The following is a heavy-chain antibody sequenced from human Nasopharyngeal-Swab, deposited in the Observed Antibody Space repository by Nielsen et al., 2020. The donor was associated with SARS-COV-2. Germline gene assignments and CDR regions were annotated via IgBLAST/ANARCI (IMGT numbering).Heavy chain of an antibody. CDR2: IWYDGSNK. CDR3: ARDPPGGSGSYAFDI. Sequence: VRQAPGKGLEWVAVIWYDGSNKYYADSVKGRFTISRDNSKNTLYLQMNGLRAEDTAVYYCARDPPGGSGSYAFDIWGQRTMVTVSS. D-gene: IGHD3-10*01. V-gene: IGHV3-33*01. J-gene: IGHJ3*02.